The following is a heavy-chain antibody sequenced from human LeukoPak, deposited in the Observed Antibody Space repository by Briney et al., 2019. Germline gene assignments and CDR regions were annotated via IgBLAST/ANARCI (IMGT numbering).Heavy chain of an antibody. J-gene: IGHJ2*01. CDR1: GFTFSNYG. CDR2: IWYDGSNK. D-gene: IGHD5-12*01. CDR3: ARDIVDTRRHWYFDL. V-gene: IGHV3-33*01. Sequence: GGSLRLSCAASGFTFSNYGIHWVRQAPGKGLEWVAVIWYDGSNKYYADSVKGRFTISRDNSRNTLYLQMNSLRAEDTAVYYCARDIVDTRRHWYFDLWGRGTLVTVSS.